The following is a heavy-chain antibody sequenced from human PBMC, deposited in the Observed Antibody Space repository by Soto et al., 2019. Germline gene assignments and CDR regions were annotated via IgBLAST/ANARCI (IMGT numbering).Heavy chain of an antibody. V-gene: IGHV3-7*01. Sequence: LRLSCAASGFTFSTYWMSWVRQAPGKGLEWAGNIKQDGSGENYVDSVKGRFTISRDNANHSLYLQMNSLRAEDTAVYYCARDRGPPRYLYYGMDVWGQGTTVTVSS. CDR3: ARDRGPPRYLYYGMDV. J-gene: IGHJ6*02. D-gene: IGHD3-10*01. CDR1: GFTFSTYW. CDR2: IKQDGSGE.